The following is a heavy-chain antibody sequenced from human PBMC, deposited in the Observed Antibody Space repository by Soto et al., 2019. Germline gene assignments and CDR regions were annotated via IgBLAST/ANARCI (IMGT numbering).Heavy chain of an antibody. CDR2: INPNSGGT. D-gene: IGHD3-3*01. CDR3: ARVFPPNPNTILGVVIADAFDI. V-gene: IGHV1-2*04. Sequence: ASVKVSCKASGYTFTGYYMHWVRQAPGQGLEWMGWINPNSGGTNYAQKFQGWVTMTRDTSISTAYMELSRLRSDDTAVYYCARVFPPNPNTILGVVIADAFDIWGQGTMVTVS. J-gene: IGHJ3*02. CDR1: GYTFTGYY.